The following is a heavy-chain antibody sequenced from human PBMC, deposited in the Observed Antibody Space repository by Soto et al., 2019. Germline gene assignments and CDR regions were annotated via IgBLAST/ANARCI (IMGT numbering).Heavy chain of an antibody. D-gene: IGHD4-17*01. Sequence: GGSLRLSCTTSGFTFGEYAMSWVRQAPGKGLEWVSIITSDGRTYYADSVKGRFTISRDNSKNTVYLQMNSLRAEDTAVYYCAKDYSTVTTDPLSVVLFDYWGQGALVTVSS. CDR3: AKDYSTVTTDPLSVVLFDY. J-gene: IGHJ4*02. CDR2: ITSDGRT. CDR1: GFTFGEYA. V-gene: IGHV3-23*01.